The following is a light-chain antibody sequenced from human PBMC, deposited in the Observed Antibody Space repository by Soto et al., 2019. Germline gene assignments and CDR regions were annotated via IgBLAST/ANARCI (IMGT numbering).Light chain of an antibody. CDR2: GAS. Sequence: EIVLTQSPGTLSLSPGAIATLSFSASQSVSRNFLVWYQQKPGQAPRLLIYGASSRATGIPDRFSGSGSGTDFTLSISRLEPEDFAVYYCQQYGSSPFTFGGGTKVDIK. CDR3: QQYGSSPFT. CDR1: QSVSRNF. J-gene: IGKJ4*01. V-gene: IGKV3-20*01.